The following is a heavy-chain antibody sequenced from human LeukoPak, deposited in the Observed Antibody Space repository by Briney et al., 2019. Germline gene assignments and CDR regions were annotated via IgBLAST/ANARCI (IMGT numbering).Heavy chain of an antibody. V-gene: IGHV7-4-1*02. CDR3: ARDRCSGYSCYSRFDS. J-gene: IGHJ4*02. CDR1: GYTFTGYY. D-gene: IGHD2-15*01. Sequence: ASVKVSCKASGYTFTGYYMHWVRQAPGQGLEWMGWINTNTGNPTYAQGFTGRFVFSLDTSVSTAYLQITSLKAEDTAVYYCARDRCSGYSCYSRFDSWGQGTLVTVSS. CDR2: INTNTGNP.